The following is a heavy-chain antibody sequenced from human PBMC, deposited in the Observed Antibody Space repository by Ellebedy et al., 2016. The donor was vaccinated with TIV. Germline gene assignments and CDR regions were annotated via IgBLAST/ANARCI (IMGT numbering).Heavy chain of an antibody. CDR1: GGSISSGNYY. D-gene: IGHD2-2*01. CDR3: ARDIVVVPAASNWFDP. Sequence: LRLSCTVSGGSISSGNYYWSWIRQPPGKGLEWIGYIYYSGSTYYNPSLKSRVTISVDTSKNQFSLKLSSVTAADAAVYYCARDIVVVPAASNWFDPWGQGTLVTVSS. CDR2: IYYSGST. J-gene: IGHJ5*02. V-gene: IGHV4-30-4*01.